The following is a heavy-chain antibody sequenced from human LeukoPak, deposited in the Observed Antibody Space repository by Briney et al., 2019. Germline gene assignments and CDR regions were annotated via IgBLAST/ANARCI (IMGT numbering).Heavy chain of an antibody. CDR1: GGSISSYY. D-gene: IGHD3-9*01. J-gene: IGHJ4*02. CDR2: IYYSGST. Sequence: SETLSLTCTVSGGSISSYYWSWIRQPPRQGLEWIGYIYYSGSTNYNPSLKSRVTISVDTSKTQFSLKLSAVSAADTAVYYCARVYDILTGSYYFDYWGQGTLVTVSS. CDR3: ARVYDILTGSYYFDY. V-gene: IGHV4-59*01.